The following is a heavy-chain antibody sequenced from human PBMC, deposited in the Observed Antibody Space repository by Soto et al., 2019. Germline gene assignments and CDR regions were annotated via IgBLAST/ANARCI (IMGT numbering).Heavy chain of an antibody. CDR1: GGSISSSSYY. J-gene: IGHJ4*02. V-gene: IGHV4-39*01. Sequence: SETLSLTCTVSGGSISSSSYYWGWIRQPPGKGLEWIGSIYYSGSTYYNPSLKSRVTISVDTSKNQFSLKLSSVTAADTAVYYCARHLHRSACYLRVYFVAWGQGTLVTVS. CDR3: ARHLHRSACYLRVYFVA. D-gene: IGHD2-21*02. CDR2: IYYSGST.